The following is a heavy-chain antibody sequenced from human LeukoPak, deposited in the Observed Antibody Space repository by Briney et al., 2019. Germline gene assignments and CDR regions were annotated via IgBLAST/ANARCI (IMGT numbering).Heavy chain of an antibody. V-gene: IGHV1-8*03. J-gene: IGHJ3*02. D-gene: IGHD1-26*01. CDR1: GYTFTSYD. CDR3: ARGLVGRGSYLGDAFDI. Sequence: GASVKVSCKASGYTFTSYDINWVRQATGQGLEWMGWMNPNSGNTGYAQKFQGTVTITRNTSISTAYMELSSLKSEDTAVYYCARGLVGRGSYLGDAFDIWGQGTMVTVSS. CDR2: MNPNSGNT.